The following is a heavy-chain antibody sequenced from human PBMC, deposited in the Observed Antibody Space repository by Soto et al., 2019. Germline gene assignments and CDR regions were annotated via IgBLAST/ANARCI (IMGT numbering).Heavy chain of an antibody. J-gene: IGHJ6*03. Sequence: SETLSLTCAVYGGSFSGYYWSWIRQPPGKGLEWIGEINHSGSTNYNPSLKSRVTISVDTSKNQFSLKLSSVTAADTAVYYCARESVLLWFMDVWGKGTTVTAP. V-gene: IGHV4-34*01. CDR1: GGSFSGYY. D-gene: IGHD3-10*01. CDR3: ARESVLLWFMDV. CDR2: INHSGST.